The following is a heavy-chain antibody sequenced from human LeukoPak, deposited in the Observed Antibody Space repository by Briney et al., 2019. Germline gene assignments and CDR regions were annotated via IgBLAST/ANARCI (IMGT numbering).Heavy chain of an antibody. CDR3: ARNLYCSSTSCYLYYYYYMDV. D-gene: IGHD2-2*01. CDR2: IYYSGST. Sequence: SQTLSLTCTVSGGSISSGGYYWSWIRQHPGKGLEWIGYIYYSGSTYYNPSLKSRVTISVDTSKNQFSLKLSSVTAADTAVYYCARNLYCSSTSCYLYYYYYMDVWGKGTTVTVSS. J-gene: IGHJ6*03. V-gene: IGHV4-31*03. CDR1: GGSISSGGYY.